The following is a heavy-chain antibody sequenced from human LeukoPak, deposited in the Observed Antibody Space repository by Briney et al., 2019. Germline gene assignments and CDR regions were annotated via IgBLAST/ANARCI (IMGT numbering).Heavy chain of an antibody. CDR1: GFTFSSYG. Sequence: PGGSLRLSCAASGFTFSSYGMHWVRQAPGKGLEWVAVISYDGSNKYYADSVKGRFTISRDNSMNTLYLQMNSLRAEDTAVYYCARLAVAGWATFDYWGQGTLVTVSS. J-gene: IGHJ4*02. V-gene: IGHV3-30*03. CDR3: ARLAVAGWATFDY. D-gene: IGHD6-19*01. CDR2: ISYDGSNK.